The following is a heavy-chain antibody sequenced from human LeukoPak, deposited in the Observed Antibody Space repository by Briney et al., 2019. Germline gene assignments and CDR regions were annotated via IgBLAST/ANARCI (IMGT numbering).Heavy chain of an antibody. CDR1: GGSFSGYY. V-gene: IGHV4-34*01. CDR3: ARVLVVAATPDYFDY. CDR2: INHSGST. J-gene: IGHJ4*02. D-gene: IGHD2-15*01. Sequence: SETLSLTCAVYGGSFSGYYWSWIRQPPGKGLEWIGEINHSGSTNYNPSLKSRVTISVDTSKNQFSLKLSSVTAADTAVYYCARVLVVAATPDYFDYWGQGTLVTVSS.